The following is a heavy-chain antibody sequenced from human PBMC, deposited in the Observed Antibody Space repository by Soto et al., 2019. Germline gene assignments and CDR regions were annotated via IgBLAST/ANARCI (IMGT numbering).Heavy chain of an antibody. D-gene: IGHD6-13*01. CDR3: AARISPGPLRDY. Sequence: QVQLVQSGAEVKKPGSSVKVSCKASGGTFSSYAISWVRQAPGQGLEWMGGIIPIFGTANYAQKLQGRVXIXAXXSTSTAYMELSSLRSEDTAVYYCAARISPGPLRDYWGQGTLVTVSS. CDR2: IIPIFGTA. V-gene: IGHV1-69*12. CDR1: GGTFSSYA. J-gene: IGHJ4*02.